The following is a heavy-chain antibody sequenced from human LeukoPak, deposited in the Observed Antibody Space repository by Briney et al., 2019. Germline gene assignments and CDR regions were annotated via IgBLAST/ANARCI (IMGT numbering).Heavy chain of an antibody. CDR3: ARAHPGDYSDFQFDY. J-gene: IGHJ4*02. CDR1: GFTFRTYG. Sequence: GGSLRLSCEASGFTFRTYGMHWVRQAPDKGLEWVAFIRYDGSKESYHDSVKGRFTISRDNAKNSLYLQMNSLRAEDTAVYYCARAHPGDYSDFQFDYWGQGTLVTVSS. D-gene: IGHD4-11*01. CDR2: IRYDGSKE. V-gene: IGHV3-30*02.